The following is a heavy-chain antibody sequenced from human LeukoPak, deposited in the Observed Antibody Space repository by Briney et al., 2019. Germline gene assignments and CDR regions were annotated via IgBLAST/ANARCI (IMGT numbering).Heavy chain of an antibody. Sequence: GESLKISCKGSGYSFTSYWISWVRQMPGKGLEWMGRIDPSDSYTNYSPPFQGHVTISADKSISTAYLQWSSLKASDTAMYYCARSGGNWFDPWGQGTLVTVSS. J-gene: IGHJ5*02. V-gene: IGHV5-10-1*01. D-gene: IGHD3-16*01. CDR2: IDPSDSYT. CDR3: ARSGGNWFDP. CDR1: GYSFTSYW.